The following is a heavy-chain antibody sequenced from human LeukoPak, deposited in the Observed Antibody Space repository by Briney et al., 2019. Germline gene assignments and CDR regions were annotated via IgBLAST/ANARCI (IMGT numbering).Heavy chain of an antibody. J-gene: IGHJ4*02. CDR1: GFTFSTYS. Sequence: GGSLRLSCTASGFTFSTYSMNWVRQAPGKGLEWVSYISSSSSTTYYADSVKGRFTISRDNAKNSLYLQMSSLRDEDTAVYYCARASFQRWLQLGGDWGQGTLVTVSS. V-gene: IGHV3-48*02. CDR2: ISSSSSTT. D-gene: IGHD5-24*01. CDR3: ARASFQRWLQLGGD.